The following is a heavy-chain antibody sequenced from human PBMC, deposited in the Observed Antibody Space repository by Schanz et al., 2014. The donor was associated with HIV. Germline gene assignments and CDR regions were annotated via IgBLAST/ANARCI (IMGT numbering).Heavy chain of an antibody. J-gene: IGHJ4*02. Sequence: QVDLVESGGGVVQPGRSLRLSCTASGFTFNNYGMQWVRQAPGKGLEWLAAIWYDGSNKFYADSLRGRFTISRDNSKNTLYLQMNSLRAEDTAVYYCAKGLTIWLQPPFDYWGQGTLVTVSS. CDR1: GFTFNNYG. CDR2: IWYDGSNK. CDR3: AKGLTIWLQPPFDY. D-gene: IGHD5-12*01. V-gene: IGHV3-33*06.